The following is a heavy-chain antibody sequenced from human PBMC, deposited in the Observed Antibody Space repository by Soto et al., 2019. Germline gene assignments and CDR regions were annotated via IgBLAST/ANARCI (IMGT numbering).Heavy chain of an antibody. D-gene: IGHD2-21*02. CDR2: INAGNGNT. V-gene: IGHV1-3*01. CDR1: GYTFTSYA. CDR3: ARDSARLVFYYYYMDV. J-gene: IGHJ6*03. Sequence: VSVKVSSKASGYTFTSYAMHSARHAPGQRLEWMGWINAGNGNTKYSQKFQGRVTITRDTSASTAYMELSSLRSEDTAVYYCARDSARLVFYYYYMDVWGKGTTVTVSS.